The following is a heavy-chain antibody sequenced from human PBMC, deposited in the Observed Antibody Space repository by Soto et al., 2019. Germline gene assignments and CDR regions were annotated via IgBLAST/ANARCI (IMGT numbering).Heavy chain of an antibody. D-gene: IGHD5-12*01. CDR3: APHAGSSTIEGSFFLDV. Sequence: SETLSLTCTVSGGSISSSSYYWGWIRQPPGKGLEWIGSIYYSGSTYYNPSLKSRVTISVDTSKNQFSLKLSSVTAADTAVYYCAPHAGSSTIEGSFFLDVWGKGTTLTVSS. V-gene: IGHV4-39*01. CDR2: IYYSGST. J-gene: IGHJ6*04. CDR1: GGSISSSSYY.